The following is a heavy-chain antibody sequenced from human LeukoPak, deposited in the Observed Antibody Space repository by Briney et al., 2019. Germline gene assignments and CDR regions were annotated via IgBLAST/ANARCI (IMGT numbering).Heavy chain of an antibody. Sequence: SQTLSLTCAVSGGSISGSSYYWGWIRQPPGKGLEWIGSIYYSGSTYYNPSLKSRVTISVDTSKNQFSLKLNSVTATDTAVYYCARRYGPWGQGTLVTVSS. D-gene: IGHD3-16*01. CDR3: ARRYGP. J-gene: IGHJ4*02. V-gene: IGHV4-39*01. CDR2: IYYSGST. CDR1: GGSISGSSYY.